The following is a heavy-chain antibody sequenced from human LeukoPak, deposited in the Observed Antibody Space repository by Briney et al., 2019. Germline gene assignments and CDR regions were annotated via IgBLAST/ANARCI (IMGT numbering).Heavy chain of an antibody. CDR3: ASGAPITIFGVVTYMDV. CDR2: MNPNSGNT. D-gene: IGHD3-3*01. Sequence: ASVKVSCTASGYTFTNYDVHWVRQATGQGLEWMGWMNPNSGNTVYAQKFQGRVAMTRDTSLSTAYMELSSLRSEDTALYYCASGAPITIFGVVTYMDVWGKGTTVTVSS. V-gene: IGHV1-8*01. CDR1: GYTFTNYD. J-gene: IGHJ6*03.